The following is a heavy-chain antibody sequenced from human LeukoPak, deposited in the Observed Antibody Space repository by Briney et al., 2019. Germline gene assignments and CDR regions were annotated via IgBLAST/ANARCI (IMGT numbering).Heavy chain of an antibody. CDR3: AREGSSWYDY. CDR2: IYYSGST. V-gene: IGHV4-31*03. D-gene: IGHD6-13*01. J-gene: IGHJ4*02. Sequence: ASETLSLTCTVSGGSISSGGYYWSWIRQHPGKGLEWIGYIYYSGSTYYNPSPKSRVTISVDTSKNQFSLKLSSVTAADTAVYYCAREGSSWYDYWGQGTLVTVSS. CDR1: GGSISSGGYY.